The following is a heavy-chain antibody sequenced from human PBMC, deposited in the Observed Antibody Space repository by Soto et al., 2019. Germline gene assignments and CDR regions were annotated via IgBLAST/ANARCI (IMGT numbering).Heavy chain of an antibody. J-gene: IGHJ6*02. CDR3: ARGGGPNKYYDLDV. Sequence: QIHLVQSGPEVKKPGASVNVSCKTSGYNFVSHGINWVRQVPGQGLEWMGWIGGDNGNTDYAQKLKGRVTMTTEISTSTAYMALNSLRPDDTGVYYCARGGGPNKYYDLDVWGQGTTLTVSS. V-gene: IGHV1-18*01. D-gene: IGHD3-16*01. CDR2: IGGDNGNT. CDR1: GYNFVSHG.